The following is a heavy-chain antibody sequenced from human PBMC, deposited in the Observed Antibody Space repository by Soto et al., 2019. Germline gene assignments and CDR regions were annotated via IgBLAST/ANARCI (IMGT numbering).Heavy chain of an antibody. CDR3: AIDSPYGSPTFATV. CDR1: GFTFSNYA. J-gene: IGHJ4*02. D-gene: IGHD4-17*01. V-gene: IGHV3-23*01. CDR2: ISGSTDST. Sequence: EVRLLEFGGGLEQPGGSLRLSCAASGFTFSNYAMTWVRQAPGKGLEWVSGISGSTDSTYYAASVKGRFTISRDKSRNTLYLQMNSLRGEDTAVYYCAIDSPYGSPTFATVWGQGTLVTVSS.